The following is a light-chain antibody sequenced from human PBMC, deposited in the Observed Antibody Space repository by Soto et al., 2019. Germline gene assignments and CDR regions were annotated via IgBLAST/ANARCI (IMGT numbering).Light chain of an antibody. CDR3: QQYGSSPGT. CDR1: QSVSTN. CDR2: GAS. Sequence: EIMMTQSPATLSVSPGERATLSCRASQSVSTNLAWYQQKPGQAPRLLIYGASTRAIGIPARFSGGGSGTDFTLTISRLEPEDFAVYYCQQYGSSPGTFGQGTKVDIK. V-gene: IGKV3-20*01. J-gene: IGKJ1*01.